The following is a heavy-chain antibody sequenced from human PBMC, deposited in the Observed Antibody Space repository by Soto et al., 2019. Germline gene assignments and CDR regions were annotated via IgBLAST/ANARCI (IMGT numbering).Heavy chain of an antibody. Sequence: PSETLSLTCAVSGGYFSGYYWSGIRLPPGKGKEWIGEGKQSGGYNYNPARNSRDTISVDTSKNQVSLKLSSVTAEDTAVYYCAKGGHGNDIVEVPAARNYYDMEVWGKGSTVTVSS. J-gene: IGHJ6*03. V-gene: IGHV4-34*01. D-gene: IGHD2-2*01. CDR2: GKQSGGY. CDR1: GGYFSGYY. CDR3: AKGGHGNDIVEVPAARNYYDMEV.